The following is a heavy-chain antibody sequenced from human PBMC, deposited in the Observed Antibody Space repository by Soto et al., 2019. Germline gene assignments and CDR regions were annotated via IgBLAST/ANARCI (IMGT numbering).Heavy chain of an antibody. J-gene: IGHJ6*02. CDR1: GFSLSTSGMC. Sequence: SGPTLVNPTQTLTLTCTFSGFSLSTSGMCVSWIRQPPGKALEWLARIDWDDDKYYSTSLKTRLTISKDTSKNQVVLTMTNMDPVDTATYYCARNPVGGSSSLTGPYYYYGMDVWGQGTTVTVSS. CDR3: ARNPVGGSSSLTGPYYYYGMDV. V-gene: IGHV2-70*11. CDR2: IDWDDDK. D-gene: IGHD6-6*01.